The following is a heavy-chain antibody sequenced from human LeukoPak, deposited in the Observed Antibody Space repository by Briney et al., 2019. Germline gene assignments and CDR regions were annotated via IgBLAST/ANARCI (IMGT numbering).Heavy chain of an antibody. J-gene: IGHJ6*02. V-gene: IGHV3-53*04. D-gene: IGHD2-8*02. CDR1: GFTFSNAW. Sequence: GGSLRLSCAASGFTFSNAWMTWVRQAPGKGLEWVSVIYSGGSTYYADSVKGRFTISRHNSKNTLYLQMNSLRAEDTAVYYCASVLSYYYGMDVWGQGTTVTVSS. CDR2: IYSGGST. CDR3: ASVLSYYYGMDV.